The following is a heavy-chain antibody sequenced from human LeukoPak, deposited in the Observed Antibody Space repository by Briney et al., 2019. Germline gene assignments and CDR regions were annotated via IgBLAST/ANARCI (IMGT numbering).Heavy chain of an antibody. CDR3: ARDSGVVRGVIN. J-gene: IGHJ4*02. Sequence: SETLSPTCTVSGYSISSGYYWGWIRQPPGKGLEWIGSIYHSGSTYYNPSLKSRVTISVDTSKNQFSLKLSSVTAADTAVYYCARDSGVVRGVINWGQGTLVTVSS. D-gene: IGHD3-10*01. V-gene: IGHV4-38-2*02. CDR1: GYSISSGYY. CDR2: IYHSGST.